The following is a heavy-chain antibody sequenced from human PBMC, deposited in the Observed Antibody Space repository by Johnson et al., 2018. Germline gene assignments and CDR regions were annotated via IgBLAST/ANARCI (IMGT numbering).Heavy chain of an antibody. CDR1: GGSISSYY. D-gene: IGHD3-3*01. Sequence: QVQLQESGPGLVKPSETLSLTCTVSGGSISSYYWSWIRQPPGKGLEWIGYIYYSGSTNYNPSLKSRVTISVDTSKNQFSLKLSSVTAADTAVYYWARARGYDFWRGYYFYGMDVWGQGTTVTVSS. CDR3: ARARGYDFWRGYYFYGMDV. J-gene: IGHJ6*02. CDR2: IYYSGST. V-gene: IGHV4-59*01.